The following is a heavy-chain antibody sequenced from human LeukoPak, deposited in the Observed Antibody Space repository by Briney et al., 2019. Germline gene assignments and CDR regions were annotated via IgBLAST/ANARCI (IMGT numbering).Heavy chain of an antibody. CDR1: GFTFSSYA. D-gene: IGHD6-13*01. CDR2: ISYDGSNK. CDR3: ARDSMETSWYLYFQH. Sequence: PGRSLRLSCAASGFTFSSYAMHWVRQAPGKGLEWVAVISYDGSNKYYADSVKGRFTISRDNSKNTLYLQMNSLRAEDTAVYYCARDSMETSWYLYFQHWGQGTLVTVSS. J-gene: IGHJ1*01. V-gene: IGHV3-30-3*01.